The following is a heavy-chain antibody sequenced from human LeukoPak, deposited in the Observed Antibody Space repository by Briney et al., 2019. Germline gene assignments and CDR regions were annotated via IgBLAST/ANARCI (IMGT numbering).Heavy chain of an antibody. Sequence: GGSLRLSCAASGFTVSSNYMSWVRQAPGKGLEWVSVIYSGGSIYYADSVKGRFTISRDNSKNTLYLQMNSLRAEDTAVYYCASYYGRNSDFSNYYYGMDVWGQGTTVTVSS. V-gene: IGHV3-66*01. D-gene: IGHD4-23*01. CDR1: GFTVSSNY. J-gene: IGHJ6*02. CDR2: IYSGGSI. CDR3: ASYYGRNSDFSNYYYGMDV.